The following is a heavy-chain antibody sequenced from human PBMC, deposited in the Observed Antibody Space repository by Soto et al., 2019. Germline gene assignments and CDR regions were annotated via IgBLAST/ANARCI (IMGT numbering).Heavy chain of an antibody. V-gene: IGHV4-34*01. J-gene: IGHJ5*02. D-gene: IGHD6-13*01. CDR2: INHSGST. Sequence: SETLSLTCADYGCSFSGYYCSWIRQPPGKGLEWIGEINHSGSTNYNPSLKSRVTISVDTSKNQFSLKLSSVTAADTAVYYCARGGGSSWYWFDPWGRGTLVT. CDR1: GCSFSGYY. CDR3: ARGGGSSWYWFDP.